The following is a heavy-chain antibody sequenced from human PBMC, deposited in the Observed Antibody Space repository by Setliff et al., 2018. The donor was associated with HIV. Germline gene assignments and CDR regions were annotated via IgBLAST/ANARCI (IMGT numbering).Heavy chain of an antibody. V-gene: IGHV4-38-2*02. CDR2: IYHSGTT. CDR3: ARESTDSSGYYRGYFDY. Sequence: SETLSLTCTVSGYSISSVSYWGWIRQPPGKGLEWIGSIYHSGTTYYNPSLKSRVTISVDTSKNQFSLKLSSVTAADTSVYYCARESTDSSGYYRGYFDYWGQGTLVTVSS. CDR1: GYSISSVSY. D-gene: IGHD6-19*01. J-gene: IGHJ4*02.